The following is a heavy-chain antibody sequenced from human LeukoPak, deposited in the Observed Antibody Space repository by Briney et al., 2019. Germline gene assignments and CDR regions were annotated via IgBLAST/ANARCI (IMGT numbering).Heavy chain of an antibody. CDR2: IYYSGST. J-gene: IGHJ4*02. D-gene: IGHD2-2*01. CDR3: ARLPLAGYCSSTSCPGDY. CDR1: GGSVSSGSYY. Sequence: SETLSLTCTVSGGSVSSGSYYWSWIRQPPGKGLEWIGYIYYSGSTNYNPSLKSRVTISVDTSKNQFSLKLSSVTAADTAVYYCARLPLAGYCSSTSCPGDYWGQGTLVTVSS. V-gene: IGHV4-61*01.